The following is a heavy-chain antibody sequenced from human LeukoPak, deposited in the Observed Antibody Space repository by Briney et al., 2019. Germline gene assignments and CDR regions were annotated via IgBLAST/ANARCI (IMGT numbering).Heavy chain of an antibody. Sequence: SETLSRTCAVYGGSFSGYYWSWIRQPPGKGLEWIGEINHSGSTNYNPSLKSRVTISVDTSKNQFSLKLSSVTAADTAVYYCARASRRDSSGSNWFDPWGQGTLVTVSS. CDR2: INHSGST. V-gene: IGHV4-34*01. CDR1: GGSFSGYY. D-gene: IGHD3-22*01. CDR3: ARASRRDSSGSNWFDP. J-gene: IGHJ5*02.